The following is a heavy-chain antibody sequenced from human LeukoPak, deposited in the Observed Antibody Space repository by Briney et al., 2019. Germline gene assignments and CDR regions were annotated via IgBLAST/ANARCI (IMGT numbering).Heavy chain of an antibody. D-gene: IGHD1-14*01. CDR2: IYYSGNT. CDR3: ARQRDNALSYFDY. V-gene: IGHV4-39*01. Sequence: KPSETLSLTCTASGGSISSSSYYWGWIRQPPGKGLEWIGSIYYSGNTNYNPSLKSRVTISADTSKNQFSLKLSSVTAADTAMYYCARQRDNALSYFDYWGQGTLVTVSS. J-gene: IGHJ4*02. CDR1: GGSISSSSYY.